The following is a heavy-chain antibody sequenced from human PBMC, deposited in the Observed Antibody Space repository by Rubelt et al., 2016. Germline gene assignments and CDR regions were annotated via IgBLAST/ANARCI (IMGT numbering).Heavy chain of an antibody. J-gene: IGHJ5*02. CDR2: IYYSGST. D-gene: IGHD2/OR15-2a*01. CDR3: ARGDVYYWEFDP. CDR1: GGSISSGGYY. Sequence: QVQLQESGPGLVKPSQTLSLTCTVSGGSISSGGYYWSWIRQHPGKGLEWIGYIYYSGSTNYNPSLKSRVTRSVDTSKSQFSLKLSSVTAADTAVYYCARGDVYYWEFDPWGQGTLVTVSS. V-gene: IGHV4-31*03.